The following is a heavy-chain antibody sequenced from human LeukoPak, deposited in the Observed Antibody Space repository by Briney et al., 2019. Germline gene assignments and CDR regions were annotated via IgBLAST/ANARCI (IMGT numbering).Heavy chain of an antibody. D-gene: IGHD5-12*01. CDR2: FSYSGST. CDR1: GASVSNYY. CDR3: ARGPLDSGYTYFDY. Sequence: SETLSLTCTVSGASVSNYYWSWIRQPPGKGLEWIGYFSYSGSTNYNPSLKSRVTISVDTSKNQFSLKLSSVTAADTAVYYCARGPLDSGYTYFDYWGQGALVTVSS. J-gene: IGHJ4*02. V-gene: IGHV4-59*02.